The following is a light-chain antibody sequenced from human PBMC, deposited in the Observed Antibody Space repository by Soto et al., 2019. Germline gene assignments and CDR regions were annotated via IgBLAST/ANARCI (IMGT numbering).Light chain of an antibody. V-gene: IGKV1-39*01. CDR1: QNINSY. Sequence: IQMTQSPLSLSASVGDKVTLTCRTSQNINSYLSWYQQKPGKAPRLLIYGASSLQVGVPSRFTGSGSGTDFTLTITSLQPEDFATYYCQQSYSFLSFAGGTKVDIK. CDR2: GAS. J-gene: IGKJ4*01. CDR3: QQSYSFLS.